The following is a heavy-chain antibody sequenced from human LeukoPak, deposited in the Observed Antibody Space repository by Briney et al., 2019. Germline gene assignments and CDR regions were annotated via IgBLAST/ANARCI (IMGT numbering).Heavy chain of an antibody. CDR1: GFTFSSYA. V-gene: IGHV3-23*01. J-gene: IGHJ4*02. CDR2: IRDSGSST. CDR3: AKYGPQDSGSSHFDY. D-gene: IGHD1-26*01. Sequence: GGSPRLSCAASGFTFSSYAMSWVRQAPGKGLEWVSAIRDSGSSTHYADSVKGRFTTSRDNSKNTLFLQMNSLRAEDTAIYYCAKYGPQDSGSSHFDYWGQGALVTVSS.